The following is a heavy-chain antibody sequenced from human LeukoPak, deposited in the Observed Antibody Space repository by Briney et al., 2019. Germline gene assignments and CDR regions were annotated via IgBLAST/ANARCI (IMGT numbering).Heavy chain of an antibody. V-gene: IGHV3-66*01. J-gene: IGHJ4*02. CDR2: IYSGGST. D-gene: IGHD3-16*01. CDR3: ARDLGGKYSFDY. CDR1: GFTVSSYY. Sequence: PGGPLRLSCAACGFTVSSYYMSWVPQARGRGVDWVSVIYSGGSTYYADSVKGRFTISRDNSKNTLYLHMNSLRAEDTAVYYCARDLGGKYSFDYWGQGTLVTVSS.